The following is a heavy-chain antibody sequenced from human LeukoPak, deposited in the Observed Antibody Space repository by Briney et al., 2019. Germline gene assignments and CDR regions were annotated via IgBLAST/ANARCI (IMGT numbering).Heavy chain of an antibody. CDR2: IYHSGST. Sequence: PSETLSLTCAVSGGSISSSNWWSWVRQPPGKGLEWMGEIYHSGSTNSNPSLKSRVTISVDKSKNQFSLKLSSVTAADTAVYYCARDKGLSGYYPGAFDIWGQGTMVTVSS. CDR3: ARDKGLSGYYPGAFDI. CDR1: GGSISSSNW. J-gene: IGHJ3*02. D-gene: IGHD3-22*01. V-gene: IGHV4-4*02.